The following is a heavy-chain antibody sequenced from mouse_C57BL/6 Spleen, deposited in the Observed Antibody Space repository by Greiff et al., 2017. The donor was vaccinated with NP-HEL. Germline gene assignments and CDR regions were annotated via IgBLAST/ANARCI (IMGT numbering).Heavy chain of an antibody. D-gene: IGHD2-4*01. Sequence: EVKLQESGPGLVKPSQSLSLTCSVTGYSITSGYYWNWLRQFPGNKLEWMGYISYDGSNNYNPSLKNRISITRDTSKNQFFLKLNSVTTEDTATYYCARGAIYYDYDVDWYFDVWGTGTTVTVSS. V-gene: IGHV3-6*01. CDR1: GYSITSGYY. CDR3: ARGAIYYDYDVDWYFDV. J-gene: IGHJ1*03. CDR2: ISYDGSN.